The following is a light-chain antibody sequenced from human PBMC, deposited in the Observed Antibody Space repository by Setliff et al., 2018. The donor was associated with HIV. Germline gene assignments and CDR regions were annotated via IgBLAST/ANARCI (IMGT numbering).Light chain of an antibody. CDR2: NVS. CDR3: ASYTFTGTSYVV. V-gene: IGLV2-14*03. Sequence: QSVLTQPASVSGSPGQSITISCTGTSSDVGGYNYVAWYQHHPGKAPKLMIYNVSQRPSGFSSRFSGSKSGNTASLTISGLQVEDEADYYCASYTFTGTSYVVLGGGTKVTVL. J-gene: IGLJ2*01. CDR1: SSDVGGYNY.